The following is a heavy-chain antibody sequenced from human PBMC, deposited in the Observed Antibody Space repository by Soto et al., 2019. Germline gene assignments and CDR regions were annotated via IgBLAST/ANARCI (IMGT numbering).Heavy chain of an antibody. D-gene: IGHD2-8*01. CDR2: IIPICGTA. CDR3: ASFLYPRYCTNGVCDARSFDY. V-gene: IGHV1-69*01. Sequence: QVQLVQSGAEVKKPGSSVKVSCKASGGTFSSYAISWVRQAPGQGLEWMGGIIPICGTANYAQKFQGRVTITAAESTSTAYMELSSLTSEDTAVYCCASFLYPRYCTNGVCDARSFDYWCQGTLVTVSS. J-gene: IGHJ4*02. CDR1: GGTFSSYA.